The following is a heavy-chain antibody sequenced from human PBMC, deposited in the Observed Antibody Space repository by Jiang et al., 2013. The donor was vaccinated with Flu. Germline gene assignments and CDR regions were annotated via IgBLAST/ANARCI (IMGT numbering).Heavy chain of an antibody. V-gene: IGHV3-30-3*01. CDR1: GFTFSNYA. J-gene: IGHJ5*02. D-gene: IGHD1-26*01. CDR2: ISYHGVNK. Sequence: VQLVESGGGVVQPGKSLRLSCAASGFTFSNYAMHWLRQPPGKGPEWVAAISYHGVNKYYADSVKGRFTISRDNSKNTVDLQMNSLRIEDTAVYYCARDKEYSGPYDDWFDPWGQGILVTVSS. CDR3: ARDKEYSGPYDDWFDP.